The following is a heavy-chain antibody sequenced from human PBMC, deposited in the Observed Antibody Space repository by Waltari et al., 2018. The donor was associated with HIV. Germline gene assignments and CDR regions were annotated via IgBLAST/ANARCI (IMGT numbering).Heavy chain of an antibody. J-gene: IGHJ4*02. Sequence: QVQLVQSGAEVKKPGASVKVSCKASGYTFISYYMHWVRQAPGKGLEWMGISNPSGNSTNYVQKFQGRLTMTRDTSTSTVYMELSSLRSEDTAVYYCARAPCSGGSCRLFDYWGQGTLVTVSS. V-gene: IGHV1-46*01. CDR1: GYTFISYY. D-gene: IGHD2-15*01. CDR2: SNPSGNST. CDR3: ARAPCSGGSCRLFDY.